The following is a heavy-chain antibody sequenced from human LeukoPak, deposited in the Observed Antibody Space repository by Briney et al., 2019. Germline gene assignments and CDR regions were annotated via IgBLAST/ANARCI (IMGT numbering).Heavy chain of an antibody. CDR1: GFTFITYS. V-gene: IGHV3-48*04. Sequence: GGSLRLSCAASGFTFITYSMKGVRQAPGKGLEWVSYISSSSNTIYYADSVKGRITNSRDNAKNSLYLQMNSLRAEDTAVYYCATVGWLEGLTNWFAPWGQGTLVTVSS. CDR3: ATVGWLEGLTNWFAP. CDR2: ISSSSNTI. J-gene: IGHJ5*02. D-gene: IGHD6-19*01.